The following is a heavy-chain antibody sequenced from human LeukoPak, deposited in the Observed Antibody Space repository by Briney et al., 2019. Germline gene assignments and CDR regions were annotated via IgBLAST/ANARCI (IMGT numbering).Heavy chain of an antibody. D-gene: IGHD1-26*01. CDR3: ARDRSGSYYNGFDY. CDR1: GFTFSSYG. J-gene: IGHJ4*02. CDR2: IWYDGSNK. V-gene: IGHV3-33*01. Sequence: GGSLRLSCAASGFTFSSYGMHWVRQAPGKGLEWVAVIWYDGSNKYYADSVKGRFTISRDNSKNTLYLQMNSLRTEDTAVYYCARDRSGSYYNGFDYWGQGTLVTVSS.